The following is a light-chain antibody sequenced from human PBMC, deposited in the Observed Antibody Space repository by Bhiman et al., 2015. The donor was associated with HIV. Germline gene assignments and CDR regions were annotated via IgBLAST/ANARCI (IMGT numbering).Light chain of an antibody. Sequence: QSALTQPASVSGSPGQSITISCTGTSSDVGGLNYVSWYQQYPGKAPKLIIYDVTKRPSGVSSRFSGSKSGNTASLTISGLRTEDEANYYCCSYTSSSTYVFGSGTKVTVL. CDR1: SSDVGGLNY. J-gene: IGLJ1*01. CDR3: CSYTSSSTYV. CDR2: DVT. V-gene: IGLV2-14*03.